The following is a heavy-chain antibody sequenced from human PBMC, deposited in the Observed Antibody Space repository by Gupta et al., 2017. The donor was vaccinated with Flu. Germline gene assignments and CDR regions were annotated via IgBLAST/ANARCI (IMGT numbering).Heavy chain of an antibody. V-gene: IGHV3-9*01. CDR1: GFTFTALA. CDR2: ISWNSAYI. CDR3: AKDVSGSSWSGMDV. J-gene: IGHJ6*02. D-gene: IGHD6-13*01. Sequence: EVQPVESGGGLVLPGRSLRLSSPASGFTFTALAMHWVRPTPGKGLEWVSGISWNSAYIDYADSGKGHFTISRDNAKNSLYLQMNSLRPEDTALYFCAKDVSGSSWSGMDVWGQGTTVTVS.